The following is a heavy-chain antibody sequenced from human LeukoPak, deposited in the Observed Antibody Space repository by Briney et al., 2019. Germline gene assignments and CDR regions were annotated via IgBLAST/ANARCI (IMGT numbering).Heavy chain of an antibody. CDR3: ARNLATVDSSWFDP. CDR2: ITSRGDAT. J-gene: IGHJ5*02. V-gene: IGHV3-11*04. Sequence: GGSLRPSCAASGFTFNDYYMTWIRQGPGKGLEWVSYITSRGDATYFADSVRGRFTISRDNAGSSLYLQMNSLRAEDTAVYFCARNLATVDSSWFDPWGQGTLVTVSS. D-gene: IGHD6-13*01. CDR1: GFTFNDYY.